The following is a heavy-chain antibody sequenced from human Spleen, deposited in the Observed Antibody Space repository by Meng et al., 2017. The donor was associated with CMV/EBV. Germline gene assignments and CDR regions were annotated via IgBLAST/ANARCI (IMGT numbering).Heavy chain of an antibody. CDR1: GYAFTNYD. Sequence: ASVKVSCKTSGYAFTNYDIIWVRQASGQGLEWLGRMSPNSGTTDYAQKFQGRVTMTRNTSISTAYMELSSLRSEDTAVYYCARSNDFWSGSGAFDIWGQGTMVTVSS. CDR2: MSPNSGTT. V-gene: IGHV1-8*01. CDR3: ARSNDFWSGSGAFDI. J-gene: IGHJ3*02. D-gene: IGHD3-3*01.